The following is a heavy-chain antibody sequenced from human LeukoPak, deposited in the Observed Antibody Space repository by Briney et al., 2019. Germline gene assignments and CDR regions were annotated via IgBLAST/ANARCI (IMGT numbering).Heavy chain of an antibody. CDR2: ISYDGSNK. CDR1: GFTFSSYW. J-gene: IGHJ4*02. CDR3: AKGVVVLRYFDLDY. Sequence: GGSLRLSCAASGFTFSSYWMSWVRQAPGKGLEWVAVISYDGSNKYYADSVKGRFTISRDNSKNTLYLQMNSLRAEDTAVYYCAKGVVVLRYFDLDYWGQGTLVTVSS. V-gene: IGHV3-30*18. D-gene: IGHD3-9*01.